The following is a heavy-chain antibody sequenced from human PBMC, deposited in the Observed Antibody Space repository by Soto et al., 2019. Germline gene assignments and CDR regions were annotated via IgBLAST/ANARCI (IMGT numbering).Heavy chain of an antibody. Sequence: PSQTLSLTCAISGDSVSSNSAAWNWIRQSPSRGLEWLGRTYYRSKWYNDYAVSVKSRITINPDTSKNQFSLQLNSVTPEDTAVYYCAREQWLVPWDVVGYYYYYMDVWGKGTTVTVSS. CDR2: TYYRSKWYN. J-gene: IGHJ6*03. V-gene: IGHV6-1*01. D-gene: IGHD6-19*01. CDR3: AREQWLVPWDVVGYYYYYMDV. CDR1: GDSVSSNSAA.